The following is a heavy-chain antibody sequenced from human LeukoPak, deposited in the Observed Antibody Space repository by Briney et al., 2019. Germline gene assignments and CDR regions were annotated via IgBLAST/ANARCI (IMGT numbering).Heavy chain of an antibody. CDR1: GFTFSNNW. CDR2: IKSDGSRT. Sequence: GGSLRLSCAASGFTFSNNWMYWVRQAPGKGLVWVSHIKSDGSRTNYADSVKGRFTISRDNAKNTLYLQMNSLTAEDTAVYYCAGATSETTGGLDYWGQGTLVTVSS. V-gene: IGHV3-74*01. CDR3: AGATSETTGGLDY. D-gene: IGHD1-1*01. J-gene: IGHJ4*02.